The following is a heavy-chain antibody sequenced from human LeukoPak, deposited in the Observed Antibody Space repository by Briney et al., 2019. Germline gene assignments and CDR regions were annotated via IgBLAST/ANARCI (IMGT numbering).Heavy chain of an antibody. CDR3: ARGSVVGTRGLSEFDY. CDR2: IYYSGST. D-gene: IGHD6-19*01. V-gene: IGHV4-59*01. Sequence: PSETLSLTCTVSGGSISSYYWSWIRQPPGKGLEWIGYIYYSGSTNYNPSLRSRVTISVDTAKNQFSLKLSSVTAADTAVYYCARGSVVGTRGLSEFDYWGQGTLVTVSS. J-gene: IGHJ4*02. CDR1: GGSISSYY.